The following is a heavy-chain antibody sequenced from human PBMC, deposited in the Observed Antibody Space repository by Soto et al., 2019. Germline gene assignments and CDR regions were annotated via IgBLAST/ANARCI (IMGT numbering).Heavy chain of an antibody. CDR1: GFTFSSYA. CDR2: IGESGTPT. D-gene: IGHD2-2*01. CDR3: ARYIPGVRYDGMDV. J-gene: IGHJ6*02. V-gene: IGHV3-23*01. Sequence: EVQLLESGGGLVQPGGSLRLSCAASGFTFSSYAMKWVRQAPGKGLEWVSLIGESGTPTYYADSVKGRFTISRDHSGNTLFLEMYSLRAEDTAVYYCARYIPGVRYDGMDVWGQGTTVTVSS.